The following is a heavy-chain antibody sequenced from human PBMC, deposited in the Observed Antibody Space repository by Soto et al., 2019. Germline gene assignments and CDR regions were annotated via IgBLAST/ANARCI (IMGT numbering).Heavy chain of an antibody. CDR3: ARKIAVAGTGWFDP. D-gene: IGHD6-19*01. Sequence: ASVKVSCKASGYTFTSYGISWVRQAPGQGLEWMGWISAYNGNTNYAQKLQGRVTMTTDTSTSTAYMELRSLRSDDTAVYYCARKIAVAGTGWFDPWGQGTLVTVSS. CDR2: ISAYNGNT. CDR1: GYTFTSYG. V-gene: IGHV1-18*01. J-gene: IGHJ5*02.